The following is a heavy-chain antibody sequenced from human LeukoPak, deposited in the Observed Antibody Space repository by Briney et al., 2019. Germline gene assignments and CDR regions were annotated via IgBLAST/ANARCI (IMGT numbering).Heavy chain of an antibody. CDR2: IYPEGSDT. CDR1: GYRFSAYW. CDR3: ARPNITSYYDSRGYDAFDV. Sequence: GESLKISCKGSGYRFSAYWIAWVRQMPGKGLEWMGIIYPEGSDTRYSPSFQGQVTISADKSVSTAYLQWSSLKASDTAMYFCARPNITSYYDSRGYDAFDVWGQGTIVTVSS. D-gene: IGHD3-22*01. J-gene: IGHJ3*01. V-gene: IGHV5-51*01.